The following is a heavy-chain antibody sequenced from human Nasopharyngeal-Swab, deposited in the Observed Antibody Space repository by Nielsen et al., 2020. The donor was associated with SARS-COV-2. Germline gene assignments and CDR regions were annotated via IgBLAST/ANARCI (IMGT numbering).Heavy chain of an antibody. CDR3: ARCGGDCYHDAFFI. CDR1: GYRFTSYW. D-gene: IGHD2-21*02. Sequence: GESLKISCSGSGYRFTSYWIGWVRQMPGKGLEWMGIIYPGDSDNRYSPSFQGQVTISADKSITTAYLQWSSLKASDTAMYYCARCGGDCYHDAFFIWGQGTMVIVSS. CDR2: IYPGDSDN. V-gene: IGHV5-51*01. J-gene: IGHJ3*02.